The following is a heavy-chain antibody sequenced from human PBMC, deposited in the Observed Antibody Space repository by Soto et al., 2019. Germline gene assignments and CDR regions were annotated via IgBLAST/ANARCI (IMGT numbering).Heavy chain of an antibody. Sequence: QVQLVQSGAEMKKPGSSVKVSCQSSGGTFNTYAMNWVRQAPGQGPEWMGDISPMFGAANYAPKLQGRVTITADEATGTSYMQLRRWTSEEAALYFCAREVQVHTPAFVYWGQGTLVTVSS. J-gene: IGHJ4*02. CDR1: GGTFNTYA. V-gene: IGHV1-69*19. CDR3: AREVQVHTPAFVY. D-gene: IGHD3-10*01. CDR2: ISPMFGAA.